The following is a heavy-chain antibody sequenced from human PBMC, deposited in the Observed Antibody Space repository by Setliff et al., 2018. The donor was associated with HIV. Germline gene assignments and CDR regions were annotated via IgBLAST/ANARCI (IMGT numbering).Heavy chain of an antibody. CDR3: ATTEGGYTINSDSSGSRYFDH. D-gene: IGHD3-22*01. CDR2: INTEHGGA. Sequence: ASVKVSCKASGYTFDNYDFSWVRQAPGQGPEWLGWINTEHGGAYYAQNFQGRVSVTRDTSISTVYMELRSLKSDDTAIYYCATTEGGYTINSDSSGSRYFDHWGQGTLVT. J-gene: IGHJ4*02. CDR1: GYTFDNYD. V-gene: IGHV1-2*02.